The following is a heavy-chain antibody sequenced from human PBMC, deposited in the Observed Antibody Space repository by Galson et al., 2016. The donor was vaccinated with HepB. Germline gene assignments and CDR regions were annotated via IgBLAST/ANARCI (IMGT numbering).Heavy chain of an antibody. CDR3: ARDPPNCGADCYYDY. V-gene: IGHV3-11*05. Sequence: SLRLSCAASGFTFSDYYMSWIRQAPGKGLEWVSDISGTSTYTNYADSVKGRFTISRDNAKNSLYLQMNSLRAEDMAVYYCARDPPNCGADCYYDYWGQGILVTAS. D-gene: IGHD2-21*01. CDR1: GFTFSDYY. J-gene: IGHJ4*02. CDR2: ISGTSTYT.